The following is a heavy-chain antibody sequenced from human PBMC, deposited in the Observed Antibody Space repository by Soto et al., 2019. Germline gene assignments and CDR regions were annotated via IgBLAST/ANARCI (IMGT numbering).Heavy chain of an antibody. V-gene: IGHV1-18*01. Sequence: QVHLVQSGADVKKPGASVKVSCKGSGYAFTTYGITWVRQAPGQGLEWMGWISAHNGNTNYAQKLQGRVTVTRDTSTSTAYMELRGLRSDETAVYYCARGRYGDYWGQGALVTVAS. J-gene: IGHJ4*02. D-gene: IGHD1-1*01. CDR3: ARGRYGDY. CDR1: GYAFTTYG. CDR2: ISAHNGNT.